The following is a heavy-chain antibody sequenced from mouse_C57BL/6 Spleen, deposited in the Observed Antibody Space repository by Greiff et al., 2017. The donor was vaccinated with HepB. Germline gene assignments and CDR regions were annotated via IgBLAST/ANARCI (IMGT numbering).Heavy chain of an antibody. D-gene: IGHD2-4*01. Sequence: QVQLQQSGPELVKPGASVKISCKASGYAFSSSWMNWVKQRPGKGLEWIGRIYPGDGDTNYNGKFKGKATLTADKFSSTAYMQLSSLTSEDSAVYFCARGDYDDYWGQGTTLTVSS. CDR1: GYAFSSSW. CDR2: IYPGDGDT. CDR3: ARGDYDDY. J-gene: IGHJ2*01. V-gene: IGHV1-82*01.